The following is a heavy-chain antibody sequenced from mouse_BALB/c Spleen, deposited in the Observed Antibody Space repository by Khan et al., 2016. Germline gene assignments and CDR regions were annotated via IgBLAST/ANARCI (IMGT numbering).Heavy chain of an antibody. V-gene: IGHV3-2*02. D-gene: IGHD2-3*01. Sequence: EVQLQESGPGLVKPSQSLSLTCTVTGYSITSDYAWNWIRQFPGNKLEWMGYISYSGITSYNPSLKSRISITRDTSKNQFFLQLISVTTEDTATYDCDYDRYYAWIPYWGQGTLVTVSA. CDR2: ISYSGIT. CDR3: DYDRYYAWIPY. CDR1: GYSITSDYA. J-gene: IGHJ3*01.